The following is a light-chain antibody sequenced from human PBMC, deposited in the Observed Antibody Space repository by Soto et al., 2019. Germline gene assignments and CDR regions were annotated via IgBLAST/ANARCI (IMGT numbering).Light chain of an antibody. CDR1: QGVSRK. Sequence: DIVMTQSPATLSVAPGERVTFSCRASQGVSRKLAWYQHKPGQAPRLLISGASTGATGIPARFSGSGFGTEFTLTISSLQSEDSAVYYCQQYNNWPPYTFGQGTKVDIK. CDR2: GAS. V-gene: IGKV3-15*01. J-gene: IGKJ2*01. CDR3: QQYNNWPPYT.